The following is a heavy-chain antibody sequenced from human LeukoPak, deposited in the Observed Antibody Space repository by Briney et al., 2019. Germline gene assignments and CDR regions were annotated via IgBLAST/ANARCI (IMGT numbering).Heavy chain of an antibody. V-gene: IGHV4-39*01. Sequence: SETLSLTCTVSGGSISSRSYYWGWIRQPPGKGLEWIGSIYYSGTTYYNPSLKSRDTISVDTSKNQFSLKLSSVTAADTAVYYCARLLGIVVVPAATDWFDPWGQGTLVTVSS. CDR3: ARLLGIVVVPAATDWFDP. D-gene: IGHD2-2*03. CDR1: GGSISSRSYY. J-gene: IGHJ5*02. CDR2: IYYSGTT.